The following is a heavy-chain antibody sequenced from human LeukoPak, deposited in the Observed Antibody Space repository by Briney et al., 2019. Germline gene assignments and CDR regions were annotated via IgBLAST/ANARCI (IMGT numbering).Heavy chain of an antibody. CDR1: GFTFSSYW. Sequence: PGGSLRLSCAASGFTFSSYWMSWVRQAPGKGLEWVANIKQDGSEKYYVDSVKGRFTISRDNAKNSLYLQMNSLRAEDTAVYYCARAEGRFGEPHYYYGMDVWGQGTTVTVSS. CDR3: ARAEGRFGEPHYYYGMDV. J-gene: IGHJ6*02. D-gene: IGHD3-10*01. CDR2: IKQDGSEK. V-gene: IGHV3-7*04.